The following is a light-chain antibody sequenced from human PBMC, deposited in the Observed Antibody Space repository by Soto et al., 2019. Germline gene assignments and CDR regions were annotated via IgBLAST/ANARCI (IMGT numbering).Light chain of an antibody. CDR3: QQYGGSPGT. CDR2: HAS. J-gene: IGKJ1*01. Sequence: EIVMTQSPGTLSLSPGERATLSCRASQSVRSSYLAWYQQQPGQAPRLLIYHASNRVTRIPDRFSGSGSGTDFTLTISRLEPEDFAVYYCQQYGGSPGTFGQGTKVEIK. V-gene: IGKV3-20*01. CDR1: QSVRSSY.